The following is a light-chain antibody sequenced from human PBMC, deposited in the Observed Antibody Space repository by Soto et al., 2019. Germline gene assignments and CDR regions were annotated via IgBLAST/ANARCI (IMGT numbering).Light chain of an antibody. Sequence: QSALTHPPSVSGAPGQRVTISCTGSSSNIGAGYDVHWYQQRPGTAPKLLIFGNINRPSGVPDRFSGSKSGTSASLAITGLQAEDEGDSYCQSYDRTLSARYVFGTGTKVTVL. J-gene: IGLJ1*01. CDR1: SSNIGAGYD. CDR2: GNI. CDR3: QSYDRTLSARYV. V-gene: IGLV1-40*01.